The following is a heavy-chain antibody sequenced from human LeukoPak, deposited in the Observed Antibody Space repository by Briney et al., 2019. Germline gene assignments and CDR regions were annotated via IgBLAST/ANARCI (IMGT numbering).Heavy chain of an antibody. CDR1: GGSINDYF. V-gene: IGHV4-59*08. D-gene: IGHD4-23*01. Sequence: SETLSLTCTVSGGSINDYFWSWIRQPPGKGLEWIGYISFSGGTYYNPSLKSRVTISVDTSKNQFSLKLSSVTAADTAVYYCARRLASGGSNYYFDYWGQGTLVTVSS. CDR2: ISFSGGT. J-gene: IGHJ4*02. CDR3: ARRLASGGSNYYFDY.